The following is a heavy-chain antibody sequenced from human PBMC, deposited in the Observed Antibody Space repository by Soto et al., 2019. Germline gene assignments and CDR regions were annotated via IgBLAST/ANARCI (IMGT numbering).Heavy chain of an antibody. V-gene: IGHV3-30*03. CDR3: ARDQEVGAGTAILYY. CDR1: GLTFSTYG. D-gene: IGHD2-21*02. Sequence: GGSLRLSCPASGLTFSTYGMHWVRPAPGKGLEWVAVISYDGSNKFYADSVRGRFTISRDKSKNTLYLQMNSLRAEDTAVYYCARDQEVGAGTAILYYWGQGTLVTVSS. J-gene: IGHJ4*02. CDR2: ISYDGSNK.